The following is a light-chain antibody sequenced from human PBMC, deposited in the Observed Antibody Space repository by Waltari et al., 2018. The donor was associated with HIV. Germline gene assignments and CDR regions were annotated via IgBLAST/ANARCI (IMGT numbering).Light chain of an antibody. CDR2: DNN. J-gene: IGLJ2*01. Sequence: QSVLTQPPSVSAAPGQQVTISCSGSSATLGNNFVSWFQQLPGTAPKLLIYDNNRRPSGIPDRFYGSKSGTSATLGITGLQTGDEANYYCGTWDRSLGVVVFGGGTKLTVL. V-gene: IGLV1-51*01. CDR3: GTWDRSLGVVV. CDR1: SATLGNNF.